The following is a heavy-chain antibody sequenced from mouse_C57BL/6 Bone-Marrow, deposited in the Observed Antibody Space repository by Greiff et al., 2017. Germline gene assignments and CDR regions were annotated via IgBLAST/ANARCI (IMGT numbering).Heavy chain of an antibody. J-gene: IGHJ3*01. CDR2: INPGSGGT. V-gene: IGHV1-54*01. CDR1: GYAFTNYL. Sequence: VQLQQSGAELVRPGTSVKVSCKASGYAFTNYLIAWVKQRPGQGLEWIGVINPGSGGTNYNEQFKGKATLTADKSSSTAYMQLSSLTSEDSAVYCCARSKNGDSWFAYWGQGTLVTVSA. CDR3: ARSKNGDSWFAY. D-gene: IGHD4-1*01.